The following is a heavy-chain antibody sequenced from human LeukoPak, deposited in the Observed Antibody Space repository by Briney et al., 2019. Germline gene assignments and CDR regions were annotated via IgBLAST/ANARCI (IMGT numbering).Heavy chain of an antibody. CDR1: GDSISSSDYC. V-gene: IGHV4-39*01. Sequence: PSETLSLTCTVSGDSISSSDYCWSWIRQPPGRGLDFVGCLYFSGSTYYNPSLNGRVTISVDTSKNQFSLNLYSMTAADTALYFCARHRSHHGWFDPWGQGTLVTVSS. D-gene: IGHD2-8*01. J-gene: IGHJ5*02. CDR2: LYFSGST. CDR3: ARHRSHHGWFDP.